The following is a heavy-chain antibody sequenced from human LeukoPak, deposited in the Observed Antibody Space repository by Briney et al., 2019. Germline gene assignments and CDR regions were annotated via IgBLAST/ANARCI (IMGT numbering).Heavy chain of an antibody. D-gene: IGHD1-14*01. CDR1: GFTFSSYA. CDR2: ISGSGGST. J-gene: IGHJ4*02. Sequence: PGGSLRLSCAASGFTFSSYAMSWVRQAPGKGLEWVSAISGSGGSTSYADSVKGRFTISRDNSKNTLSLQMNSLRAEDTAVYYCASLMSRVIVTGDFDNWGQGTLVTVSS. CDR3: ASLMSRVIVTGDFDN. V-gene: IGHV3-23*01.